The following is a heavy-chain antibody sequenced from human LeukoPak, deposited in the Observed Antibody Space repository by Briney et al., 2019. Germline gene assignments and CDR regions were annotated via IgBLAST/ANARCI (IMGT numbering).Heavy chain of an antibody. Sequence: PGGSLRLSCAASGFTFISSAMTWVRQAPGKGLEWVSAISGSGYTTYYADSVKGRFTISRDNSKNTLYLQMNSLRVEDTAVYYCARVAKFYYGSETYYFFEHWGQGTPVTASS. D-gene: IGHD3-10*01. CDR3: ARVAKFYYGSETYYFFEH. J-gene: IGHJ4*02. CDR2: ISGSGYTT. V-gene: IGHV3-23*01. CDR1: GFTFISSA.